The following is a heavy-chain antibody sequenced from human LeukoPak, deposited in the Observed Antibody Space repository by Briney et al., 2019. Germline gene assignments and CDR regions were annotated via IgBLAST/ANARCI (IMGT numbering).Heavy chain of an antibody. J-gene: IGHJ4*02. CDR2: ISSGSTI. D-gene: IGHD6-13*01. CDR1: GFTFSSYN. V-gene: IGHV3-48*04. Sequence: GGSLRLSCAASGFTFSSYNMNWVRQAPGKGLEWVSYISSGSTIYYADSVKGRFTISRDNAKNSLYLQMNSLRAEDTAVYYCARDKDYRVAAAADPYYFDYWGQGTLVTVSS. CDR3: ARDKDYRVAAAADPYYFDY.